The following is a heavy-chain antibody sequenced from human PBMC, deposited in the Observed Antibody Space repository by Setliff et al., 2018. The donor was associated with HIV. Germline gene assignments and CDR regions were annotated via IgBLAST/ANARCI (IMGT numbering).Heavy chain of an antibody. CDR1: GFTFSTSG. V-gene: IGHV3-7*03. J-gene: IGHJ4*02. D-gene: IGHD4-17*01. CDR3: ARDYYGGFGDYDFGNYFDY. Sequence: GGSLRLSCAASGFTFSTSGMNWVRQAPGKGLEWVANIKQDGSQKYYVDSVKGRFTISRDNAKNSLYLQMNSLRAEDTAVYYCARDYYGGFGDYDFGNYFDYWGQGTLVTVSS. CDR2: IKQDGSQK.